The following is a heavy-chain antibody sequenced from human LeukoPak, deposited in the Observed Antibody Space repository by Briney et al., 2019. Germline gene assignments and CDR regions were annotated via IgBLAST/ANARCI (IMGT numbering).Heavy chain of an antibody. J-gene: IGHJ5*02. CDR1: GFTFSNYG. CDR3: ARELRGFDP. D-gene: IGHD3-10*01. CDR2: IRYDGNNK. V-gene: IGHV3-30*02. Sequence: GGSLRLSCGASGFTFSNYGMLWVRQAPGKGLEWVAFIRYDGNNKLYADSMKGRFTISRDNSKNTLYLHINSLRAEDTAVYYCARELRGFDPWGQGTLVTVSS.